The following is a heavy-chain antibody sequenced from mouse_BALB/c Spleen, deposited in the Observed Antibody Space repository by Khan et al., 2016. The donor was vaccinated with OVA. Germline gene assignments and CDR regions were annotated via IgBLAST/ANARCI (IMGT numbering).Heavy chain of an antibody. V-gene: IGHV6-6*02. Sequence: EVKLEVSGGGLVQPGGSMKLSCVASGFTFSNFWMNWVRQSPETGLEWVAEIRLKSNNYATHYAESVKGRFTISRDDSKSSVYLQMNNVRAEDTGIYYCSRPGGYYAWFAYWGQGTLVTVSA. J-gene: IGHJ3*01. CDR2: IRLKSNNYAT. CDR3: SRPGGYYAWFAY. D-gene: IGHD2-3*01. CDR1: GFTFSNFW.